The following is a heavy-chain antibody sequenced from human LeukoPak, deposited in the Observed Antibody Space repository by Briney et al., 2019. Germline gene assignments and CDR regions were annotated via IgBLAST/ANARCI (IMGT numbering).Heavy chain of an antibody. D-gene: IGHD3-22*01. CDR3: ARHAYPYYYDSSGLGNWFDP. CDR1: GGSISSGGYY. CDR2: IYYSGST. J-gene: IGHJ5*02. V-gene: IGHV4-31*03. Sequence: SETLSLTCTVSGGSISSGGYYWSWIRQHPGKGLEWIGYIYYSGSTYYNPSLKSRVTTSVDTSKNQFSLKLSSVTAADTAVYYCARHAYPYYYDSSGLGNWFDPWGQGTLVTVSS.